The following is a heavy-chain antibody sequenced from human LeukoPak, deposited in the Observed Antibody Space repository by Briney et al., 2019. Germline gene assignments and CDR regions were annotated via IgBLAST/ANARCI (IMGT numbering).Heavy chain of an antibody. CDR2: ISYDGINE. J-gene: IGHJ4*02. CDR3: ARSFVAVAAPYYFDY. CDR1: GFTFNSYA. D-gene: IGHD6-19*01. Sequence: TGGSLRLSCAASGFTFNSYAMHWVRQAPGKGLEWVAVISYDGINEYYADSVKGRFTISRDNSKNTLYLQMNSLRAEDTAVYLCARSFVAVAAPYYFDYWGQGTLVTVSS. V-gene: IGHV3-30-3*01.